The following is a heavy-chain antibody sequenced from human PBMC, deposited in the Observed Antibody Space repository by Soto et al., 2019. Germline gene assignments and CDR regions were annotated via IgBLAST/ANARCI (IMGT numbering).Heavy chain of an antibody. D-gene: IGHD2-15*01. J-gene: IGHJ4*02. Sequence: VQLVESGGGLVQPGGSLRLSCAASGFTFSSYSMNWVRQAPGKGLEWVSYISSSSSTIYYADSVKGRFTISRDNAKNALYLKMNSLRAEDTAVYYCAREMAALNYFDCWGQGTLVTVSS. CDR3: AREMAALNYFDC. V-gene: IGHV3-48*01. CDR1: GFTFSSYS. CDR2: ISSSSSTI.